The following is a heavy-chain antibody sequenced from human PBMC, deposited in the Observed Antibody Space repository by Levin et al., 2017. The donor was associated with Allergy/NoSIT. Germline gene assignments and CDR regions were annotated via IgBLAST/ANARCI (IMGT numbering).Heavy chain of an antibody. CDR3: ARDWTPEGFRGIMARGY. CDR2: ISSSSSYI. D-gene: IGHD3-10*01. V-gene: IGHV3-21*01. CDR1: GFTFSSYS. J-gene: IGHJ4*02. Sequence: GGSLRLSCAASGFTFSSYSMNWVRQAPGKGLEWVSSISSSSSYIYYADSVKGRFTISRDNAKNSLYLQMNSLRAEDTAVYYCARDWTPEGFRGIMARGYWGQGTLVTVSS.